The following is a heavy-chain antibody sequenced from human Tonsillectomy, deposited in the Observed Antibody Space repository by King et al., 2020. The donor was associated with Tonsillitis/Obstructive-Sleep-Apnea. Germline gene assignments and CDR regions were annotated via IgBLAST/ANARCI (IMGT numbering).Heavy chain of an antibody. D-gene: IGHD3-3*01. Sequence: VQLVESGGDLVQPGGSLRLSCVASGFTFSSYAMTWVRQAPGKGLEWVSGISGSGGSTYYGNSVKGRFTISRDNSKNTLYLQMNSLRAEDTAVYYCAKEADHDFWSGYLDYWGQGTLVTVSS. J-gene: IGHJ4*02. V-gene: IGHV3-23*04. CDR2: ISGSGGST. CDR3: AKEADHDFWSGYLDY. CDR1: GFTFSSYA.